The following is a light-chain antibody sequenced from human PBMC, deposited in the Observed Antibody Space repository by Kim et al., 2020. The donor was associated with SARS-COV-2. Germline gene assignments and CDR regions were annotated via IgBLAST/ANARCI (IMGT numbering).Light chain of an antibody. CDR3: SSYAGSNNLV. CDR2: EVS. V-gene: IGLV2-8*01. J-gene: IGLJ2*01. Sequence: GQSVTISSPGTSSDVGGYNYVSWYQQHPGKAPKLMIYEVSKRPSGVPDRFSGSKSGNTASLTVSGLQAEDEADYYCSSYAGSNNLVFGGGTQLTVL. CDR1: SSDVGGYNY.